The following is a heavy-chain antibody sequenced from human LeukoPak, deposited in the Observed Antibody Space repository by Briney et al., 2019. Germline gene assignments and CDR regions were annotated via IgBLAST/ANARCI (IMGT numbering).Heavy chain of an antibody. V-gene: IGHV3-33*06. CDR2: IWYDGSNK. CDR1: GFTFSSYG. Sequence: GESLRLSCAASGFTFSSYGMHWVRQAPGKGLEWVAVIWYDGSNKYYADSVKGRFTISRDNSKNTLYLQMNSLRAEDTAVYYCAKDPRLDDYVLGAFHIWAQGTMVTVSS. CDR3: AKDPRLDDYVLGAFHI. J-gene: IGHJ3*02. D-gene: IGHD4-17*01.